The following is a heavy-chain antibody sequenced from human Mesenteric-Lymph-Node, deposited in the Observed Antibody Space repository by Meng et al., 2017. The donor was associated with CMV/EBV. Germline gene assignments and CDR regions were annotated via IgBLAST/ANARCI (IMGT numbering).Heavy chain of an antibody. CDR2: INPNSGGT. Sequence: ASVKVSCKASGYTFTGYYMHWVRQAPGQGLEWMGWINPNSGGTNYAQKFQGRVTMTRDTSISTAYMELSRLRSDDTAMYYCGIRWRSGDFNYFEYWGQGTLVTVSS. V-gene: IGHV1-2*02. CDR3: GIRWRSGDFNYFEY. J-gene: IGHJ4*02. D-gene: IGHD3-3*01. CDR1: GYTFTGYY.